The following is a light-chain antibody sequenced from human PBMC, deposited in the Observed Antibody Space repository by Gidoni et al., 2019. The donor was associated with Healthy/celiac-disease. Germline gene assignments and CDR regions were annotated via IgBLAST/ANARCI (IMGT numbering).Light chain of an antibody. Sequence: DLQMTQSPSSLSASVGDRVTITCQASQDISNYLNWYQQKPGKAPKLLIYDASNLETGVPSRFSGSGSGTDFTFTISSLQPEDIATYYCQQYDNLLPFTFXSXTKVXIK. CDR2: DAS. CDR3: QQYDNLLPFT. V-gene: IGKV1-33*01. J-gene: IGKJ3*01. CDR1: QDISNY.